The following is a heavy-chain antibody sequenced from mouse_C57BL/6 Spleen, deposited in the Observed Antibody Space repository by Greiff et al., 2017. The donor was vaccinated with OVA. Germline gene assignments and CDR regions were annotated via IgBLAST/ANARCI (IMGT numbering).Heavy chain of an antibody. Sequence: EVQLQQSGPVLVKPGASVKMSCKASGYTFTDYYMNWVKQSHGRSLEWIGVINPYNGGTSYNQKFKGKATLTVDKSSSTAYMELNSLTSEDSAVYYCARRGYEGYFDYWGQGTTLTVSS. D-gene: IGHD3-1*01. J-gene: IGHJ2*01. V-gene: IGHV1-19*01. CDR3: ARRGYEGYFDY. CDR1: GYTFTDYY. CDR2: INPYNGGT.